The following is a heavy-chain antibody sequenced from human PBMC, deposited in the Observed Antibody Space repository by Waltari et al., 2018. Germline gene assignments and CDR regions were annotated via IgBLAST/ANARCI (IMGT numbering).Heavy chain of an antibody. CDR3: ARDQWFGFDI. CDR2: IKTDGGEE. V-gene: IGHV3-7*01. CDR1: GFPLSNHW. Sequence: EVQLVESGGGLVQPGGSLRLSCAASGFPLSNHWMSWGRQAPGKGLEWMANIKTDGGEEYYVDSVRGRFTISRDNAKNLLFLQMNSLRPEDTAVYYCARDQWFGFDIWGQGTMVTVSS. D-gene: IGHD3-22*01. J-gene: IGHJ3*02.